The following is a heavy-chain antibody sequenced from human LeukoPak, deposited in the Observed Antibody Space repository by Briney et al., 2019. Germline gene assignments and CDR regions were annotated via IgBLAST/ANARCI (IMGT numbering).Heavy chain of an antibody. D-gene: IGHD3-22*01. Sequence: ASETLSLTCAVNADSFTVYYWSWIRQPPGKGLEWIGEIFHSGSTNYNPSLKSRVTISVDTSKNQFSLRLNSVTAADTAVYYCARAQHFYDSSAYYVDYWGQGTLVSVSS. CDR3: ARAQHFYDSSAYYVDY. J-gene: IGHJ4*02. CDR1: ADSFTVYY. CDR2: IFHSGST. V-gene: IGHV4-34*12.